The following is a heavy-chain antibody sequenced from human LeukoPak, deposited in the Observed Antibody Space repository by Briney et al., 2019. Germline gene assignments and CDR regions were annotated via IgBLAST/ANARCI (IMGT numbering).Heavy chain of an antibody. V-gene: IGHV4-4*07. D-gene: IGHD5-12*01. CDR1: GGSISSYY. J-gene: IGHJ5*02. Sequence: PSETLSLTCTASGGSISSYYWSWIRQPAGKGLEWIGRIYTSGSTNYNPSLNSRVTMSVDTSKNQFSLKLSSVTAADTAVYYCASQPYSGYGGNNWFDPWGEGTLVTVSS. CDR3: ASQPYSGYGGNNWFDP. CDR2: IYTSGST.